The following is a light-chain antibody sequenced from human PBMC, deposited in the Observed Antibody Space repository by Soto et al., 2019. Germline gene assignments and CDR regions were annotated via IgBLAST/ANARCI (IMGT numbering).Light chain of an antibody. Sequence: EIVLAQAPGSLCLFPVERATPSCRASQSVSSYLAWYQQKPGQAPRLLIYGASTRATGIPARFRGSGSGTEFTLTISSLQPEDVATYYCQKYNSAPLTFGGGTKVDIK. CDR3: QKYNSAPLT. V-gene: IGKV3-15*01. CDR2: GAS. J-gene: IGKJ4*01. CDR1: QSVSSY.